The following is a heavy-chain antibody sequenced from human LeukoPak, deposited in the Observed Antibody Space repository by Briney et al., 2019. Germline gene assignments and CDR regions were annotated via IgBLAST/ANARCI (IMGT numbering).Heavy chain of an antibody. V-gene: IGHV3-66*04. CDR2: IHRDGST. CDR1: GFTVSTNY. D-gene: IGHD6-19*01. J-gene: IGHJ4*02. CDR3: ASQKLSSGSFDY. Sequence: GGSLRLSCAVSGFTVSTNYMSWVRQVPGKGLEWVSIIHRDGSTYYADSVKGRFTISRDNSKNTLYLQMNSLRAEDTAVYYCASQKLSSGSFDYWGQGTLVTVSS.